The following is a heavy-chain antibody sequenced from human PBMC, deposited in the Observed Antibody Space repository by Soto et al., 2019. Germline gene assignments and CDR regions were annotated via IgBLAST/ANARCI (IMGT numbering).Heavy chain of an antibody. V-gene: IGHV3-30*03. D-gene: IGHD3-22*01. CDR2: ISYDGSNK. J-gene: IGHJ4*02. Sequence: GGALRLSCAASGFTFSSYGMHWVRQAPGKGLERVAVISYDGSNKYYADSVKGRFTISGDNSKNTLYLQMNSLRAEDTSVYHCARGGYYDTSGYYSTSYYFDYWGQGTLVTVSS. CDR3: ARGGYYDTSGYYSTSYYFDY. CDR1: GFTFSSYG.